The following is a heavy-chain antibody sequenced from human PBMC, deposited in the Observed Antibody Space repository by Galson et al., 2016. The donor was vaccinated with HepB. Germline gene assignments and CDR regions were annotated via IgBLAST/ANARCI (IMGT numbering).Heavy chain of an antibody. D-gene: IGHD2-8*02. Sequence: SLRLSCAASGFIFSSYGMHWVRQAPGKGLEWVAVIWFDGSNNYYADSVKGRFTISRDNSKNTLYLQMNSLRAEDTAVYSCARGGSCTGGTCYSDYGMDVWGQGTTVTVSS. V-gene: IGHV3-33*01. CDR3: ARGGSCTGGTCYSDYGMDV. CDR1: GFIFSSYG. CDR2: IWFDGSNN. J-gene: IGHJ6*02.